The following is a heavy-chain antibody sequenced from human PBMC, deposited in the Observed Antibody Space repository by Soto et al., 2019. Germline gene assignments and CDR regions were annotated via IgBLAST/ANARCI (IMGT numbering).Heavy chain of an antibody. CDR1: GYTFTSYA. D-gene: IGHD4-4*01. CDR3: ARFATINYSPYFDY. V-gene: IGHV1-3*01. J-gene: IGHJ4*02. Sequence: ASVKVSCKASGYTFTSYAMHWVRQAPGQRLEWMGWINAGNGNTKYSQKFQGRVTITRDTSASTAYMELSSLRSEDTAVYYCARFATINYSPYFDYWGQGTLVTVSS. CDR2: INAGNGNT.